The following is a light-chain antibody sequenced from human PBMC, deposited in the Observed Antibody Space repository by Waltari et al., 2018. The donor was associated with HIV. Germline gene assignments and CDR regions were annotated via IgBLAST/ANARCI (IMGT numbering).Light chain of an antibody. CDR1: QSVAGK. V-gene: IGKV3-15*01. CDR3: QQYNNWPLLT. Sequence: IVMTQSPPTLSVSPGERASLSCRASQSVAGKLAWYQQKPGQAPRLLIYGASTKATGIPARFSGSGSGTEFTLTISSLQSEDFAVYYCQQYNNWPLLTFGGGTKVEIK. CDR2: GAS. J-gene: IGKJ4*01.